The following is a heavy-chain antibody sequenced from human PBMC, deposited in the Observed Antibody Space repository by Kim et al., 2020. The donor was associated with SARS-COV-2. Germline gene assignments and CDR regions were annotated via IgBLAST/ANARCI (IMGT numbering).Heavy chain of an antibody. D-gene: IGHD6-6*01. Sequence: YADSVKGRFTISRDNSKNTLYLQMNSLGAEDTAVYYCAKSHSSSWGTFDYWGQGTLVTVSS. V-gene: IGHV3-23*01. CDR3: AKSHSSSWGTFDY. J-gene: IGHJ4*02.